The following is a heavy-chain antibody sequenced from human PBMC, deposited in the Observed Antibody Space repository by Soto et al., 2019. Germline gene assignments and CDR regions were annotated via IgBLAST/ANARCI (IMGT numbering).Heavy chain of an antibody. CDR2: MNPNSGNT. CDR1: GYTFTSYD. J-gene: IGHJ6*02. Sequence: ASVTVSCKASGYTFTSYDINXLRQATGQGLEWMGWMNPNSGNTGYAQKFQGRVTITRDTSASTAYMELSSLRSEDTAVYYCASRPYYDFWSGSQGYYYYGMDVWGQGTTVTVSS. CDR3: ASRPYYDFWSGSQGYYYYGMDV. V-gene: IGHV1-8*01. D-gene: IGHD3-3*01.